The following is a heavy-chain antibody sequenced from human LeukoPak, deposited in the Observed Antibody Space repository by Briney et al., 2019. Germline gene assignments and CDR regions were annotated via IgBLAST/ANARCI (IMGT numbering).Heavy chain of an antibody. Sequence: KSSETLSLTCSVSGDSISSSGYYWDWIRQPPGKGLEWIGYIYYSGSTNYNPSLKSRVTISVDTSKNQFSLKLSSVTAADTAVYYCARLINFDWLLLDWAFDIWGQGTMVTVSS. CDR2: IYYSGST. D-gene: IGHD3-9*01. CDR3: ARLINFDWLLLDWAFDI. J-gene: IGHJ3*02. V-gene: IGHV4-61*05. CDR1: GDSISSSGYY.